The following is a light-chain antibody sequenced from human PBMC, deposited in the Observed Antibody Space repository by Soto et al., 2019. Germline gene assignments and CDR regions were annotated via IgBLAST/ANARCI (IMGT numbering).Light chain of an antibody. CDR3: QQYYATPPYT. J-gene: IGKJ2*01. Sequence: DIVMTQSPDSLAASLGERATINCKSSQSVLYSSNNKNYLAWYQQKPGQPPKLLIYWASTRESGVPDRFSGSGSGTDLTLTISSLQAEDVAVYYCQQYYATPPYTFGQGTKVEIK. V-gene: IGKV4-1*01. CDR1: QSVLYSSNNKNY. CDR2: WAS.